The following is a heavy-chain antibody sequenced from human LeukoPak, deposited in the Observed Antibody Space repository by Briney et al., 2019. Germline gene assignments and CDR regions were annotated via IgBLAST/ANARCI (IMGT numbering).Heavy chain of an antibody. CDR2: NSYDGHNT. CDR3: ARGWLRSRAPHDY. Sequence: PGGSLRLSCAASGFTFSTSWMHWVRQAPGKGLVWVSRNSYDGHNTNYADSVKGRFTISRDTAKNTLYLQMNSLRAEDTAVYYCARGWLRSRAPHDYWGQGTLVTVSS. J-gene: IGHJ4*02. V-gene: IGHV3-74*01. CDR1: GFTFSTSW. D-gene: IGHD5-12*01.